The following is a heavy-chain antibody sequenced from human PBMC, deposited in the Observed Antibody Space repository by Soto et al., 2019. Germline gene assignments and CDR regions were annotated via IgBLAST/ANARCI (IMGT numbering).Heavy chain of an antibody. V-gene: IGHV3-33*01. CDR3: ARDLEFGDIVSTRVHHYSLSAMDA. Sequence: QVQVVESGGGVVQPGRSLRLSCEASGFTFSRHGMHWVRQAPGQGLEWVAFIWYDGSTKRYRDSVKGRCTVSRDALQNTVYLEMKHLRAEDTGVYFCARDLEFGDIVSTRVHHYSLSAMDAWGKGATVTVSS. D-gene: IGHD3-10*01. CDR2: IWYDGSTK. J-gene: IGHJ6*03. CDR1: GFTFSRHG.